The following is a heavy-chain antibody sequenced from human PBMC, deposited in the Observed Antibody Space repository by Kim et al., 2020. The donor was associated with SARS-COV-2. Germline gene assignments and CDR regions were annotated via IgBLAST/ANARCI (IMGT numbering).Heavy chain of an antibody. CDR3: AIGGYSSVGVDY. Sequence: TYNPPRKSRVTMSVDTSKNQVSLKLSSVTAADTAVYYCAIGGYSSVGVDYWGQGTLVTVSS. D-gene: IGHD6-19*01. V-gene: IGHV4-4*07. J-gene: IGHJ4*02.